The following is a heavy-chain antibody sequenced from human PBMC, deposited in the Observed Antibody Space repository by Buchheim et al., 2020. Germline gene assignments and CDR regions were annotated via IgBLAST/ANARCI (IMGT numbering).Heavy chain of an antibody. J-gene: IGHJ4*02. CDR2: IYRSGTT. CDR1: GDPIGSSHW. Sequence: QVQLQESGPGLVKPSGTLSLSCAVSGDPIGSSHWWTWVRQPPGKGLEWIGEIYRSGTTNYSPSLKSRVTMSADESQNPFPLKLTSVTAADTAVYYCARGQYASGWGEIDYWGQGTL. D-gene: IGHD3-16*01. CDR3: ARGQYASGWGEIDY. V-gene: IGHV4-4*02.